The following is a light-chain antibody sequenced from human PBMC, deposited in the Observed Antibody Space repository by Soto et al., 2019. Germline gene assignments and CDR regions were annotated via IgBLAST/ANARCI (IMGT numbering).Light chain of an antibody. CDR1: QGIRND. V-gene: IGKV1-6*01. J-gene: IGKJ1*01. Sequence: AIQMTQSPSSLSASVGDRVTITCRASQGIRNDLGRYQQKPGKAPKLLMFDVSRLQSGVPSRFSGSGSGTDFTLTISSLQPEDFGTYYCLQDYNYPWTFGQGTKVEIK. CDR2: DVS. CDR3: LQDYNYPWT.